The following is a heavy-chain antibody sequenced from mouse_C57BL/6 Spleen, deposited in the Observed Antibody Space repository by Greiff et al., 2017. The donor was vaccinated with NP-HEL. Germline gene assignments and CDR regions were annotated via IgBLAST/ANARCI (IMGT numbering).Heavy chain of an antibody. CDR3: ARAQLTYAMDY. CDR1: GYTFTSYW. J-gene: IGHJ4*01. CDR2: IDPSDSYT. V-gene: IGHV1-50*01. Sequence: QVQLQQPGAELVKPGASVKLSCKASGYTFTSYWMQWVKQRPGQGLEWIGEIDPSDSYTNYNQKFKGKATLTVDTSSSTAYMQLSSLTSEDSAVYYCARAQLTYAMDYWGQGTSVTVSS. D-gene: IGHD3-2*02.